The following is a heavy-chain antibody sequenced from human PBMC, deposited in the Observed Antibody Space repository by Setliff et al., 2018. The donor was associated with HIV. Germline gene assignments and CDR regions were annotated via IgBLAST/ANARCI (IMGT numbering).Heavy chain of an antibody. Sequence: GGSLRLSCVVSGFTFTNAWMNWVRQAPGKGLEWISFVSSSSGTFYYADSVKGRFTISRDNAKNSLYLQMNSLRAEDTAVYYCARANTARYCSSLTCYRYFFDYWGQGTLVTVSS. J-gene: IGHJ4*02. CDR3: ARANTARYCSSLTCYRYFFDY. CDR1: GFTFTNAW. V-gene: IGHV3-48*01. D-gene: IGHD2-2*01. CDR2: VSSSSGTF.